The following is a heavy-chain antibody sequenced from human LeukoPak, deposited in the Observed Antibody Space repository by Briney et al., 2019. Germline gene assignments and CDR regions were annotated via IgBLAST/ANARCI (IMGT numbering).Heavy chain of an antibody. Sequence: GGSLRLSCGVSGVTFSSHGMNWVRQAPGEGLEWVSAITGSGDRTYYTDSVKGRFTISRDNSKNTLYLQMNSLRAEDTAVYYCARGGYDFWSGYYLFDYWGQGTLVTVSS. CDR2: ITGSGDRT. CDR3: ARGGYDFWSGYYLFDY. V-gene: IGHV3-23*01. CDR1: GVTFSSHG. D-gene: IGHD3-3*01. J-gene: IGHJ4*02.